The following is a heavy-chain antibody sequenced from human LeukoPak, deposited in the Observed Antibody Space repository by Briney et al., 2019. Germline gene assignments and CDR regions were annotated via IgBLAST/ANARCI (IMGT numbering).Heavy chain of an antibody. J-gene: IGHJ4*02. V-gene: IGHV3-23*01. CDR1: GFTFSSYA. D-gene: IGHD2-8*01. CDR2: ISGSGGST. CDR3: AKAPSLMYYFDY. Sequence: PGGSLRLSCAASGFTFSSYAMSWVRQAPGKGLEWVSAISGSGGSTYYADSVKGRFTISRDNSKNTLYLQMNSLGAEDTAVYYCAKAPSLMYYFDYWGQGTLVTVSS.